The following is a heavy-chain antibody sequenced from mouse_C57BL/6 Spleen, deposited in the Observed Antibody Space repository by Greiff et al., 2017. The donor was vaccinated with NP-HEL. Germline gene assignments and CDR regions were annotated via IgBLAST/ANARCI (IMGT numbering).Heavy chain of an antibody. CDR2: LDPSDGDT. CDR1: GYTFTSYW. V-gene: IGHV1-52*01. D-gene: IGHD2-1*01. J-gene: IGHJ2*01. Sequence: QVQLQQPGAELVRPGSSVKLSCKASGYTFTSYWMHWVKQRPIQGLEWIGNLDPSDGDTHYNQTFKDKATVTVDKSSSTAYMQLSSLTSEDSAVYYCARFPLYYGNYDYFDYWGQGTTLTVSS. CDR3: ARFPLYYGNYDYFDY.